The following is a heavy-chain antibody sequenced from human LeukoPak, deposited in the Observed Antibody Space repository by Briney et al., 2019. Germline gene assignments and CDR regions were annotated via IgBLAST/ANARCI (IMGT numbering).Heavy chain of an antibody. CDR2: ISSSSTI. V-gene: IGHV3-48*04. J-gene: IGHJ4*02. D-gene: IGHD2-21*02. Sequence: GGSLRLSCAASGFTFSSYSMNWVRQAPGKGLEWVSYISSSSTIYYADSVKGRFTISRDNAKNSLYLQMNSLRAEDTAVYYCARVWMVTAPFDYWGQGTLVTVSS. CDR1: GFTFSSYS. CDR3: ARVWMVTAPFDY.